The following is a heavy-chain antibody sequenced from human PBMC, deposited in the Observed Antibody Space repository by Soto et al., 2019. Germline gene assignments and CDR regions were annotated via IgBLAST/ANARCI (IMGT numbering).Heavy chain of an antibody. V-gene: IGHV4-30-4*08. Sequence: QVQLQESGPGLMKPSETLSLTCTVSGASISSGDYYWSWIRQSPGKGLQWDGYIFHSGETYYTTSLESRISISIDASKNQFSLNLTAVTAADTAVYFCARSHYVLGAFAVWGPATVVTVSS. CDR1: GASISSGDYY. CDR3: ARSHYVLGAFAV. D-gene: IGHD3-10*02. J-gene: IGHJ3*01. CDR2: IFHSGET.